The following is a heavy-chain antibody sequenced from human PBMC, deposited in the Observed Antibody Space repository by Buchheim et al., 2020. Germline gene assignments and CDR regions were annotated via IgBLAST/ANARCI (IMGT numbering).Heavy chain of an antibody. D-gene: IGHD5-18*01. CDR1: GFTFSSYG. CDR3: AKSTVDTKTSWSWFDP. Sequence: QVQLVESGGGVVQPGRSLRLSCAASGFTFSSYGMHWVRQAPGKGLEWVAVISYDGSNKYYADSVKGRFTISRDNSKNTLYLQMNSLRAEDTAVYYCAKSTVDTKTSWSWFDPWGQGTL. J-gene: IGHJ5*02. CDR2: ISYDGSNK. V-gene: IGHV3-30*18.